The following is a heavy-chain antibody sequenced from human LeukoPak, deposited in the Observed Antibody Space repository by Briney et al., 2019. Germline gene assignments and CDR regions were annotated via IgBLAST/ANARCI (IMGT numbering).Heavy chain of an antibody. V-gene: IGHV4-30-4*08. CDR2: IYYSGST. CDR1: GGSISSGDYY. J-gene: IGHJ3*02. Sequence: PSETLSLTCTVSGGSISSGDYYWSWIRQPPGKGLEWIGYIYYSGSTYYNPSLKSRVTISVDTSKNQFSLKLSSVTAADTAVYYCVRVGPTEDLAFDIWGQGTMVTVSS. CDR3: VRVGPTEDLAFDI.